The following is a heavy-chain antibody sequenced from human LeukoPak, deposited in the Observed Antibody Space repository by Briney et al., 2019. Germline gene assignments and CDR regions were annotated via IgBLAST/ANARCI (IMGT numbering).Heavy chain of an antibody. CDR2: ISSSSSYI. J-gene: IGHJ6*02. Sequence: GGSLRLSCAASGFTFSSYSMNWVRQAPGKGLEWVSSISSSSSYIYYADSVEGRFTISRVNAKNSLYLQMNSLRAEDTAVYYCANTQTRAARNGMDVWGQGTTVTVSS. CDR1: GFTFSSYS. D-gene: IGHD2-15*01. V-gene: IGHV3-21*01. CDR3: ANTQTRAARNGMDV.